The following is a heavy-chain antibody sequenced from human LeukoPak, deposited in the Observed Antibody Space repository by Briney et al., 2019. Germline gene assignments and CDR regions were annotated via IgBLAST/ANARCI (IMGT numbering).Heavy chain of an antibody. Sequence: GGSLRLSCAVSGFTFSNAWMSWVRQAPGKGLEWVSSISSSSSYIYYADSVKGRFTISRDNAKNSLYLQMNSLRAEDTAVYYCARPNDFWSGYRRNYMDVWGKGTTVTVSS. D-gene: IGHD3-3*01. CDR1: GFTFSNAW. CDR2: ISSSSSYI. V-gene: IGHV3-21*01. J-gene: IGHJ6*03. CDR3: ARPNDFWSGYRRNYMDV.